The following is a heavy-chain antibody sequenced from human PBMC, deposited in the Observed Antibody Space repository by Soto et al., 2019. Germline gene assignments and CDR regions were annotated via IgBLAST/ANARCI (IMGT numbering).Heavy chain of an antibody. J-gene: IGHJ4*02. D-gene: IGHD6-13*01. CDR3: TTDHRIAAAGTGY. V-gene: IGHV3-15*01. CDR2: IKSKTDGGTT. Sequence: SGGSLRLSCAASGFTFSNAWMSWVRQAPGKGLEWVGRIKSKTDGGTTDYAAPVKGRFTISRDDSKNTLYLQMNSLKTEDTAVYYCTTDHRIAAAGTGYWGQGTLVTVSS. CDR1: GFTFSNAW.